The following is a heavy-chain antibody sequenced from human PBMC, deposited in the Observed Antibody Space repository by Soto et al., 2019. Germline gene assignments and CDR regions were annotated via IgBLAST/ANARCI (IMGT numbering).Heavy chain of an antibody. CDR1: GFTFSDHY. CDR3: ASTMSRLGYFDY. J-gene: IGHJ4*02. CDR2: TRNKANSYTT. D-gene: IGHD3-10*02. V-gene: IGHV3-72*01. Sequence: PGGSLILSCAASGFTFSDHYMDWVRQAPGKGLEWVGRTRNKANSYTTEYAASVKGRFTISRDDSKNSLYLQMNSLKTEDTAVYYCASTMSRLGYFDYWGQGTLVTVSS.